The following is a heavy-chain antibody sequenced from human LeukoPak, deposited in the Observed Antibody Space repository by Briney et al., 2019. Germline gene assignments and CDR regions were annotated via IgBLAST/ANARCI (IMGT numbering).Heavy chain of an antibody. Sequence: SEALSLTCTVSGDSVSNSLYYWSWIRQPPGKGLEWIGYIYYNGGTNYNPSLKSRVTISIDTSTNQFSLRLNSMTAADTAVYYCARVLRAASWRSYDYWGQGSLVAVSS. D-gene: IGHD5-18*01. J-gene: IGHJ4*02. CDR3: ARVLRAASWRSYDY. V-gene: IGHV4-61*01. CDR1: GDSVSNSLYY. CDR2: IYYNGGT.